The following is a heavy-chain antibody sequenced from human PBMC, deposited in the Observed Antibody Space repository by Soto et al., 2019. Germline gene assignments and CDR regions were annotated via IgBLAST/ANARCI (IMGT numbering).Heavy chain of an antibody. CDR1: GFTFNNYW. CDR3: ARELSAFGMDV. D-gene: IGHD3-16*02. J-gene: IGHJ6*02. CDR2: LNSDGSDA. V-gene: IGHV3-74*01. Sequence: GGSLGLSCAASGFTFNNYWMHWVRQAPGSGLVWASRLNSDGSDADYTDSVKGRFTISRDDAKNTLYLHMNSLRAEDTAKYYCARELSAFGMDVWGQGTTVTVSS.